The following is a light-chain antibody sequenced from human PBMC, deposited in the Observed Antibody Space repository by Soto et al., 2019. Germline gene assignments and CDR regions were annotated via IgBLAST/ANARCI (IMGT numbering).Light chain of an antibody. V-gene: IGKV3-15*01. CDR1: QSISNH. CDR3: QQYNSWPPIT. CDR2: HAS. Sequence: EVVMTQSPATLSVSPGERATLSCRASQSISNHLAWYQQKPGQAPRLLLYHASTRAPGVPARFSGSGSGTEFTLTISSLQSEDFAVYYCQQYNSWPPITFGQGTRLEIK. J-gene: IGKJ5*01.